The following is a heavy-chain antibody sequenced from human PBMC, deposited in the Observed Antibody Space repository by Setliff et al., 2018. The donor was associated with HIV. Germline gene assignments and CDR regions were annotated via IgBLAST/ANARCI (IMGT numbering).Heavy chain of an antibody. CDR2: ISSSSSYT. CDR1: GFTFSDYY. Sequence: SLKISCAASGFTFSDYYMSWIRQAPGKGLEWVSYISSSSSYTNYADSVKGRFTISRDNAKDSLYLQMSSLRAEDTAVYYCARDVKAYCGGDCYYAFDIWGQGTMVTVSS. V-gene: IGHV3-11*05. D-gene: IGHD2-21*02. J-gene: IGHJ3*02. CDR3: ARDVKAYCGGDCYYAFDI.